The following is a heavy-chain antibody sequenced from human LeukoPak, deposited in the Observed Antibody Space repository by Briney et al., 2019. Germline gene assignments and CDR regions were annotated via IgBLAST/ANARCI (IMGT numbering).Heavy chain of an antibody. CDR3: ARGHFGVVLDY. D-gene: IGHD3-3*01. Sequence: PGGSLRLSCEGSGFTFSSYSMIWVRQAPGKGLEWVSSIRGDSTETRHADSLMGRFTISRDNAKKSLYLQMNSLRAEDTAVYYCARGHFGVVLDYWGQGTLVTVS. V-gene: IGHV3-21*01. J-gene: IGHJ4*02. CDR2: IRGDSTET. CDR1: GFTFSSYS.